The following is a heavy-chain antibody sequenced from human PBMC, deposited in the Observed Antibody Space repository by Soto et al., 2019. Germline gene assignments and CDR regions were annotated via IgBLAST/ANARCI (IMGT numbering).Heavy chain of an antibody. V-gene: IGHV3-53*02. CDR1: GFTVSSNY. CDR2: IYSGGST. J-gene: IGHJ4*02. D-gene: IGHD5-18*01. Sequence: EVQLVETGGGLIQPGGSLRLSCAASGFTVSSNYMSWARQAPGKGLEWVSVIYSGGSTYYADSVKGRFTISRDNSKNTLYLQMNSLRAEDTAVYYCASLPGYSYGIDYWGQGTLVTVSS. CDR3: ASLPGYSYGIDY.